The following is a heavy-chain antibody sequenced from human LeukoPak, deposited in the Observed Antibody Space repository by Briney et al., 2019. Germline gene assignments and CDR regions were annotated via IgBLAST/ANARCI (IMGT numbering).Heavy chain of an antibody. V-gene: IGHV3-23*01. D-gene: IGHD5-12*01. CDR2: ISDSGAHT. CDR3: TTDQGYSGYHIRDY. J-gene: IGHJ4*02. CDR1: GFTFSSYS. Sequence: GSLRLSCAASGFTFSSYSMSWVRQPPGKGLEWVSVISDSGAHTFYADSVKGRFTISRDNSKNTLYLQMNSLKTEDTAVYYCTTDQGYSGYHIRDYWGQGTLVTVSS.